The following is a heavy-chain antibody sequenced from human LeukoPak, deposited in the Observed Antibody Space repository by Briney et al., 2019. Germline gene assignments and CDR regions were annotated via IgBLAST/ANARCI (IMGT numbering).Heavy chain of an antibody. J-gene: IGHJ4*02. D-gene: IGHD2-21*01. V-gene: IGHV3-23*01. Sequence: GGSLRLSCAASGFTFSSYAMNWVRQAPGKGLEWVSGLSGSSGTTYYADSVKGRFTISRDNSKNTLFLHMDSLRADNTAVYYCAKAQVVMVSPGVTLGYWGQGTLVTVSS. CDR3: AKAQVVMVSPGVTLGY. CDR2: LSGSSGTT. CDR1: GFTFSSYA.